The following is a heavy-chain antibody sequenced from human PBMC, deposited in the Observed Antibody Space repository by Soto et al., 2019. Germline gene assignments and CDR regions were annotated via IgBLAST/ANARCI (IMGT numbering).Heavy chain of an antibody. J-gene: IGHJ6*02. CDR3: ARDLKDIVVVVAATPYYYYYGMDV. CDR2: IIPIFGTA. Sequence: QVQLVQSGAEVKKPGSSVKVSCKASGGTFSSYAISWVRQAPGQGLEWMGGIIPIFGTANYAQKFQGRVTITADEYTSTAYMELRSLRSEDTAVYYCARDLKDIVVVVAATPYYYYYGMDVWGQGTTVTVSS. CDR1: GGTFSSYA. V-gene: IGHV1-69*01. D-gene: IGHD2-15*01.